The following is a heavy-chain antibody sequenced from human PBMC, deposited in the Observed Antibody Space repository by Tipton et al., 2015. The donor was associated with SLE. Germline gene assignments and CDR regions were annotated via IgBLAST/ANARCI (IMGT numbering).Heavy chain of an antibody. V-gene: IGHV4-61*01. Sequence: TLSLTCTVSGGSISESTYSWNWIRQSPGKGLEWIACVCNSVSTNYDPSLKSRGTISVDTSKNHFSLELTSVTAADTAVYYCARDPKYWGQGTLVIVSS. CDR3: ARDPKY. J-gene: IGHJ4*02. CDR1: GGSISESTYS. CDR2: VCNSVST.